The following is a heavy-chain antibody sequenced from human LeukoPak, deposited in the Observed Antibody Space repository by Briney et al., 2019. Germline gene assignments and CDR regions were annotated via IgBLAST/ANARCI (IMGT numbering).Heavy chain of an antibody. CDR2: IHSDGINT. J-gene: IGHJ4*02. V-gene: IGHV3-74*01. CDR3: ATGLVSAYEY. CDR1: GLTFINYW. D-gene: IGHD2-21*01. Sequence: GGSLRLSCAASGLTFINYWMHWVRQAPGKGLVWVSRIHSDGINTVYADSVKGRFTISRDNAKNMLYLQMHSLRVEDTALYYCATGLVSAYEYWGQGTPVTVSS.